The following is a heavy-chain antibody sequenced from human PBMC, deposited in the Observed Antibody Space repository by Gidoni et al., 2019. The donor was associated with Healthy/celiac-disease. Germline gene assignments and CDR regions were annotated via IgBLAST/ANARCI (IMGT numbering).Heavy chain of an antibody. J-gene: IGHJ6*02. CDR1: GGSISSYY. CDR2: IYSSGST. D-gene: IGHD6-19*01. CDR3: ARLRELGGSGWSGARFGMDV. V-gene: IGHV4-59*08. Sequence: QVQLQASGPGLSKPSETLSLPCTVPGGSISSYYLSWTRQPPGKGLEWIVYIYSSGSTNYNPSLKSRVTISVDTAKNQFSLKLSSVTAADTAVYYCARLRELGGSGWSGARFGMDVWGQGTTVTVSS.